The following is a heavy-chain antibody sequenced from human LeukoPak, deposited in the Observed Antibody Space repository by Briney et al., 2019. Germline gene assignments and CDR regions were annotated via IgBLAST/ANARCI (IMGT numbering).Heavy chain of an antibody. J-gene: IGHJ4*02. CDR1: GFSFRSYW. Sequence: GGSLRLSCVASGFSFRSYWMSWVRQAPGKGLECVAKIKPDGSDKFYEDSVKGRFTISRDNAKNSLYLQMNSLTAEDTAVYYCAREDFWRFDYWGQGTMVTAPS. D-gene: IGHD3-3*01. CDR2: IKPDGSDK. V-gene: IGHV3-7*01. CDR3: AREDFWRFDY.